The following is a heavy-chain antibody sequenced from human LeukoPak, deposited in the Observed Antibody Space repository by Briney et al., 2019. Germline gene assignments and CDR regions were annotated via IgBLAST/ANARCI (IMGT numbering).Heavy chain of an antibody. CDR2: IIPIFGTA. D-gene: IGHD2-2*01. J-gene: IGHJ6*02. Sequence: SVKVSCKASGGTFSSYAISWVRQAPGQGLEWMGGIIPIFGTANYAQKFQGRVTITADESTSTAYMELSSLRSEDTAVYYCARDIVVVPAARDYYGMDVWDQGTTVTVSS. CDR3: ARDIVVVPAARDYYGMDV. V-gene: IGHV1-69*13. CDR1: GGTFSSYA.